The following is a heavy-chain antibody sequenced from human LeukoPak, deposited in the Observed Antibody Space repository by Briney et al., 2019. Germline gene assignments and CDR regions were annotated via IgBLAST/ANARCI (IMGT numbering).Heavy chain of an antibody. Sequence: SETLSLTCTVSGGSISSGGYYWSWIRQHPGKGLEWIGYIYYSGSTYYNPSLKSRVTLSVDTSENQFSLRLTSVTAADTAVYYCARRTVVLDYWGRGTLVTVSS. CDR2: IYYSGST. D-gene: IGHD4-17*01. V-gene: IGHV4-31*03. CDR1: GGSISSGGYY. CDR3: ARRTVVLDY. J-gene: IGHJ4*02.